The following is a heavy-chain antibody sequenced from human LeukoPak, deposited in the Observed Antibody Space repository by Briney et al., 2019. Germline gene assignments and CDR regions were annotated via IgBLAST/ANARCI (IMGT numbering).Heavy chain of an antibody. D-gene: IGHD1-26*01. V-gene: IGHV4-59*01. CDR2: IYYSGST. Sequence: SETLSLTCTVSGGFISSYYWSWIRQPPGKGLEWIGYIYYSGSTNYNPSLKSRVTISVDTSKNQFSLKLSSVTAADTAVYYCASLYSGSEPGGYWGQGTLVTVSS. CDR1: GGFISSYY. J-gene: IGHJ4*02. CDR3: ASLYSGSEPGGY.